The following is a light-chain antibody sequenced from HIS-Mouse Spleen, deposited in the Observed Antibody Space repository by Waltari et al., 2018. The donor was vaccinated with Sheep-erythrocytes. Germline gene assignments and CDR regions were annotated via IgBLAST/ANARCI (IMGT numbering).Light chain of an antibody. CDR1: SSDVGGYNY. Sequence: QSALTQPRSVSGSPGQSVTISCTGTSSDVGGYNYVSWYQQHPGKAPKLMIYDVSQRPSGVPDRFSGYKSGNTASLTISGLQADDEADYYCCSYAGSYNHVFATGTKVTVL. J-gene: IGLJ1*01. CDR3: CSYAGSYNHV. V-gene: IGLV2-11*01. CDR2: DVS.